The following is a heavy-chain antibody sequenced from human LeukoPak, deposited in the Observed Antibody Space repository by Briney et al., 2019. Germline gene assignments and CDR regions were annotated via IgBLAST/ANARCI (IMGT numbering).Heavy chain of an antibody. CDR3: ARVGQQQLGAFDI. V-gene: IGHV4-4*02. CDR1: GGSISSSNW. Sequence: SETLSLTCAVSGGSISSSNWWSWVRQPPGKGLEWIGEIHHSGSTNYNPSLKSRVTISVDKSKNQFSLKLSSVTAADTAVYYCARVGQQQLGAFDIWGQGTMVTASS. D-gene: IGHD6-13*01. CDR2: IHHSGST. J-gene: IGHJ3*02.